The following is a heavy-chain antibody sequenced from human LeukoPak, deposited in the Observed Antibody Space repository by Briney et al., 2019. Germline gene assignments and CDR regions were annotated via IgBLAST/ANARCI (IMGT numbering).Heavy chain of an antibody. J-gene: IGHJ4*02. CDR3: AKAPSGGWYYFDY. CDR2: ISYSGSST. Sequence: GGSLRLSCAASGFTFSSYAMSWVRQAPGKGLGWVSTISYSGSSTSYADSVKGRFTISRDNSKNTLYLQMNSLRAEDTAVYYCAKAPSGGWYYFDYWGQGTLVTVSS. D-gene: IGHD6-19*01. V-gene: IGHV3-23*01. CDR1: GFTFSSYA.